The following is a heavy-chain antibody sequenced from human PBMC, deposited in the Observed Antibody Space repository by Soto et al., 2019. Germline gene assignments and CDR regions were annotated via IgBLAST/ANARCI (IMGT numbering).Heavy chain of an antibody. CDR1: GFTLSRHT. V-gene: IGHV3-21*01. CDR2: IGSRTSDI. J-gene: IGHJ3*02. D-gene: IGHD3-22*01. Sequence: GESLKISCAASGFTLSRHTMNWVRQAPGKGLEWVSFIGSRTSDIYYADSVKGRFTISRDNAKNSLYLDLTRLRAEDTAVYFCVRDYYDTSGYPNTFDMWGQGTMVTVSS. CDR3: VRDYYDTSGYPNTFDM.